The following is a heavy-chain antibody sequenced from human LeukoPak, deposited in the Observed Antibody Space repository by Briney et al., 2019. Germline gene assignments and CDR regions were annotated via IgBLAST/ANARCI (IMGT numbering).Heavy chain of an antibody. Sequence: ASVKVSCKASGDTFTGYYMYWVRQAPGQGLEWMGWINPNSGGANYAQKFQGWVTMTRDTSISTAYMELSRLRSDDTAVYYCARSGLLGYCFDYWGQRTLVTVSS. CDR1: GDTFTGYY. V-gene: IGHV1-2*04. CDR3: ARSGLLGYCFDY. J-gene: IGHJ4*02. CDR2: INPNSGGA. D-gene: IGHD3-22*01.